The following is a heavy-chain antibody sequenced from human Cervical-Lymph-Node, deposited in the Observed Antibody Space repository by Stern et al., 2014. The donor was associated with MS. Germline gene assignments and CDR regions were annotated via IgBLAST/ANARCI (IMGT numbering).Heavy chain of an antibody. CDR1: GFTFTSDA. J-gene: IGHJ3*01. Sequence: VQLVESGGGVVQPGKSLRLSCGTSGFTFTSDAMHWVRQAPGKGLDWVAGVSYDGLNEYYADSVKGRFTISTDNSKKTVSLQMNSLRPEDTALYYCARGAYSYGFDGFSGAFDLWGQGTMVTVSS. D-gene: IGHD5-18*01. V-gene: IGHV3-30*04. CDR3: ARGAYSYGFDGFSGAFDL. CDR2: VSYDGLNE.